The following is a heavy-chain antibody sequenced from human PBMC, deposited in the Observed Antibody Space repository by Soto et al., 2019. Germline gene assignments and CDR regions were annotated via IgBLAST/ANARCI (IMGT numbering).Heavy chain of an antibody. CDR3: YYYDSSGYGYNWFDP. CDR2: IITSGGRT. J-gene: IGHJ5*02. D-gene: IGHD3-22*01. V-gene: IGHV3-23*01. Sequence: GGSLRLSCAASGFTFSIYAMSWVRQAPGKGLEWVSNIITSGGRTYYADSVKGRFTISRDNSKSTLYLQMNSLRAEDTAVYYCYYYDSSGYGYNWFDPWGQGTLVTVSS. CDR1: GFTFSIYA.